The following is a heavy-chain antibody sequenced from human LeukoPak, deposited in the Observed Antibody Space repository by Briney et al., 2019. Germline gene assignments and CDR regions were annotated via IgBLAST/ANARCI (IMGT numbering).Heavy chain of an antibody. CDR2: IYYSGTT. CDR3: ARAGKVTTDIDNFDF. Sequence: SETLSLTCTVSGGSISSYYWNWIRQPPGKGLEWIGYIYYSGTTNYNPSLKSRVTISVDTSNNHFSLKLSSVTAADTAVYYCARAGKVTTDIDNFDFWGQGTLVTVSS. D-gene: IGHD4-17*01. V-gene: IGHV4-59*01. CDR1: GGSISSYY. J-gene: IGHJ4*02.